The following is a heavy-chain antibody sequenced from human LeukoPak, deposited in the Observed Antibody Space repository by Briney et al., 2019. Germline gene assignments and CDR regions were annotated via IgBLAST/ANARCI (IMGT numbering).Heavy chain of an antibody. CDR2: IYYSGST. CDR1: GGSIGTYY. Sequence: SETLSLTCTVSGGSIGTYYWSWIRQPPGKGLEWIGYIYYSGSTNHNPSLKSRVTISVDTSKNQFSLNLTSVAAADTAVYYCVRGLTGYSYFFDYWGQGALVTVSS. V-gene: IGHV4-59*08. CDR3: VRGLTGYSYFFDY. D-gene: IGHD3-10*01. J-gene: IGHJ4*02.